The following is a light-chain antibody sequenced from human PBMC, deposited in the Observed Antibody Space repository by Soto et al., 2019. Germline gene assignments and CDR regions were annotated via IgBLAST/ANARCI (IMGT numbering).Light chain of an antibody. J-gene: IGKJ1*01. Sequence: EIALTKSPGTLSLSPGEIATLSCRASQSVSTNYLAWYQQKPGQAPRLLIDGASNRATGIPDRFLGSRSGTCFILAISRLEPGDFAVYYFRQCCSPGKFVQWKKVEI. CDR3: RQCCSPGK. V-gene: IGKV3-20*01. CDR2: GAS. CDR1: QSVSTNY.